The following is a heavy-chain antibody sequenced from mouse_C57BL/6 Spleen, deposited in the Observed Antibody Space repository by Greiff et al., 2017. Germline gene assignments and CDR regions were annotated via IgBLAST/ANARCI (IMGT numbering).Heavy chain of an antibody. CDR2: IYPGDGDT. J-gene: IGHJ4*01. Sequence: VQGVESGAELVKPGASVKISCKASGYAFSSYWMNWVKQRPGKGLEWIGQIYPGDGDTNYNGKFKGKATLTADKSSSTAYMQLSSLTSEDSAVYFCARSPYYYGDAMDYWGQGTSVTVSS. CDR3: ARSPYYYGDAMDY. V-gene: IGHV1-80*01. D-gene: IGHD1-1*01. CDR1: GYAFSSYW.